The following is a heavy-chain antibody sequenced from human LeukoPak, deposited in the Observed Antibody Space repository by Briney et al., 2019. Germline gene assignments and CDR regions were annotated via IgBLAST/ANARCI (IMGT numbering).Heavy chain of an antibody. CDR1: GFTVSSNY. V-gene: IGHV3-66*02. CDR3: ASYYCSSTSCTRGAFDI. J-gene: IGHJ4*02. CDR2: IYSGGST. D-gene: IGHD2-2*01. Sequence: GGSLRLSCAASGFTVSSNYMSWVRQAPGKGLEWVSVIYSGGSTYYADSVKGRFTISRDNSKNTLYLQMNSLRAEDTAVYYCASYYCSSTSCTRGAFDIWGQGTLVTVSS.